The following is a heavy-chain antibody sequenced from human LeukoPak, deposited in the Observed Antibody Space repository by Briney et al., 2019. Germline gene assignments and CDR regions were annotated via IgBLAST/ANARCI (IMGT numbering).Heavy chain of an antibody. J-gene: IGHJ3*02. CDR1: GYIFRGYW. CDR2: IYPGESET. D-gene: IGHD3-16*01. V-gene: IGHV5-51*01. CDR3: AGSGYDPTAFDI. Sequence: GESVTHLCRGCGYIFRGYWNGGVRQMRGKGGEGMGNIYPGESETKYSPSLQGQVTISTDKSISTAYLKWSSLKATDTAMYYCAGSGYDPTAFDIWGQGTMVTVSS.